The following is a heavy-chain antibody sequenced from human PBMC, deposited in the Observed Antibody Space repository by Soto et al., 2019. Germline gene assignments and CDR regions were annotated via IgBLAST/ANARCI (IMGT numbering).Heavy chain of an antibody. V-gene: IGHV1-69*08. CDR2: IIPMLGVA. J-gene: IGHJ5*02. CDR1: GDTFNRYT. Sequence: QVQRVQSGAEVKKPGSSVKVSCKASGDTFNRYTISWVRQAPGQGLEWMGRIIPMLGVANYAQKFQGRVTITADKFTSTAYMELSSVRSEDTAVYYCTTEKDQRADTWGQGTLLTVSS. CDR3: TTEKDQRADT. D-gene: IGHD2-2*01.